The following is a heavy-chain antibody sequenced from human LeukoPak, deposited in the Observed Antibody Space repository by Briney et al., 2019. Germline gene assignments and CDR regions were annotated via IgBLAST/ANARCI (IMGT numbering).Heavy chain of an antibody. CDR1: GGSISSYY. J-gene: IGHJ5*02. Sequence: SETLSLTCTVSGGSISSYYWSWIRQPPGKGLEWIGNIYYGGSTNYNPSLKSRITISVDTSKNQFSLKLSSVTAADTAVYYCARFFRADCSGGSCYEDWFDPWGQGTLVTVSS. CDR2: IYYGGST. CDR3: ARFFRADCSGGSCYEDWFDP. D-gene: IGHD2-15*01. V-gene: IGHV4-59*08.